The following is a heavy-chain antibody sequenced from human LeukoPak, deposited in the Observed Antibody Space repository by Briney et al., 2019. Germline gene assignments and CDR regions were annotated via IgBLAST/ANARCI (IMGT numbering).Heavy chain of an antibody. CDR1: GYTFTSYY. J-gene: IGHJ5*02. CDR3: ARGDRITMIVVVITGILFDP. CDR2: INPSGGST. D-gene: IGHD3-22*01. Sequence: ASVKVSCKASGYTFTSYYMHWVRQAPGQGLEWMGIINPSGGSTSYAQKFQGRVTMTRDTSTSTVYMELSSLRSEDTAVYYCARGDRITMIVVVITGILFDPWGQGTLVTVSS. V-gene: IGHV1-46*01.